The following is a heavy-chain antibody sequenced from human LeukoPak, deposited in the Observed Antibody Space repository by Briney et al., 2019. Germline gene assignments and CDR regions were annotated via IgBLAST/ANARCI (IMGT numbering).Heavy chain of an antibody. CDR3: ASLLLWFGESH. CDR2: IHYDGARS. J-gene: IGHJ4*02. V-gene: IGHV3-30*02. Sequence: GGSLRLSCAASGFTFSGYGMHWVRQAPGKGLEWVAFIHYDGARSYYADSVKGRFTISRDNAKNSLYLQMNSLRAEDTAVYYCASLLLWFGESHWGQGTLVTVSS. D-gene: IGHD3-10*01. CDR1: GFTFSGYG.